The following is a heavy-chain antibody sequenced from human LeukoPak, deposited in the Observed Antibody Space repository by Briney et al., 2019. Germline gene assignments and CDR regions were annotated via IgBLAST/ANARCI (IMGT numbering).Heavy chain of an antibody. CDR1: GRSTSSSNW. Sequence: SETLSLTCAVSGRSTSSSNWWSWVRQPPGKGLEWIGEIYHSGSTNYNPSLKSRVTISVDKSKNQFSLKLSSVTAADTAVYYCARGYSSSWTRSLDYWGQGTLVTVSS. J-gene: IGHJ4*02. CDR3: ARGYSSSWTRSLDY. CDR2: IYHSGST. D-gene: IGHD6-13*01. V-gene: IGHV4-4*02.